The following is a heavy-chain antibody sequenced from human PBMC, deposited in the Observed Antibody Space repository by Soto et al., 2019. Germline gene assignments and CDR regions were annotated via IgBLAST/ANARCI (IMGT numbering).Heavy chain of an antibody. CDR2: IYYTGRT. CDR1: GGSVSSGSYY. CDR3: APMSSSRYPLDY. J-gene: IGHJ4*02. D-gene: IGHD3-22*01. V-gene: IGHV4-61*01. Sequence: QVQLQESGPGLVKPSETLSLTCIVSGGSVSSGSYYWSWIRQPPGKGLEWIGFIYYTGRTSYNPHLKCRFTISGDPSKNQFSLTLSSVTAADTAVYFCAPMSSSRYPLDYWGRGTLVTVSS.